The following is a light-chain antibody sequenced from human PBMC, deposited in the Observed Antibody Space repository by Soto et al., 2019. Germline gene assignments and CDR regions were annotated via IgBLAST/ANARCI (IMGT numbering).Light chain of an antibody. CDR3: QQYNSYS. J-gene: IGKJ1*01. CDR1: QSISSW. Sequence: DIQVTQSPSTLSASVGDRVTFTCRASQSISSWLAWYQQKPGRGPKLLIYDASTLESGVPSRFSGSGSGTEFTLTISSLQPDDFATYYCQQYNSYSFGQGTKVDIK. CDR2: DAS. V-gene: IGKV1-5*01.